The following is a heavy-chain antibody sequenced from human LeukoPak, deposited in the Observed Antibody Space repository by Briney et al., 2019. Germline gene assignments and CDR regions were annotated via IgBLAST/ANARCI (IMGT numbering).Heavy chain of an antibody. CDR3: TKLAGAILEEPTATLGWGMDA. J-gene: IGHJ6*02. Sequence: GGPLRLSCAASGFTFISYAMSWVRQAPGKGLEWVSSISGSGGRTYYADSVKGRFTISRDNSKKTVLLQMNSLRAEDTAIYYCTKLAGAILEEPTATLGWGMDAWGQGTTVTVSS. CDR2: ISGSGGRT. D-gene: IGHD2-2*01. CDR1: GFTFISYA. V-gene: IGHV3-23*01.